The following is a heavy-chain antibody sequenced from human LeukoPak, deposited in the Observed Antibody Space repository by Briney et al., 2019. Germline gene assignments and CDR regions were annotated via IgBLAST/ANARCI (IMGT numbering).Heavy chain of an antibody. Sequence: SETLSLTCTVSGGSISSSSYYWGWIRHPPGKGLELIGSIYYSGSTYYNPSLKSRVTISVDTSKNQFSLKLSSVTAADTAVYYCARHARITMVRGVIDWGQGTLVTVSS. CDR3: ARHARITMVRGVID. CDR1: GGSISSSSYY. D-gene: IGHD3-10*01. V-gene: IGHV4-39*01. J-gene: IGHJ4*02. CDR2: IYYSGST.